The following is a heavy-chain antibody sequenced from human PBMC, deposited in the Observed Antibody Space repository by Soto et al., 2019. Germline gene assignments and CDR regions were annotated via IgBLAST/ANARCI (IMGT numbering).Heavy chain of an antibody. Sequence: ASVKVSCKASGYTFTSYGISWVRQAPGQGLEWMGWISAYNGNTNYAQSLQGRVTMTTDTSTTTAYMELRSLKSDDTAVYYCARSIVVVTALDYWGQGTLVTVSS. CDR2: ISAYNGNT. V-gene: IGHV1-18*01. CDR3: ARSIVVVTALDY. D-gene: IGHD2-21*02. J-gene: IGHJ4*02. CDR1: GYTFTSYG.